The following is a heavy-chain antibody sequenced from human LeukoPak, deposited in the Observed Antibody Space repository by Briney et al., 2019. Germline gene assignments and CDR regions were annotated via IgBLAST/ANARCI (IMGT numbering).Heavy chain of an antibody. CDR2: IYHRGST. J-gene: IGHJ6*03. V-gene: IGHV4-38-2*02. CDR1: GYSISSGYY. Sequence: SETLSLTCTVSGYSISSGYYWGWIRQPPGKGLEWIGSIYHRGSTYYNPSLKSRVTISVDTSKNQFSLKLSSVTAADTAVYYCARVRLDTQDYYYYYMDVWGKGTTVTVSS. D-gene: IGHD2-2*02. CDR3: ARVRLDTQDYYYYYMDV.